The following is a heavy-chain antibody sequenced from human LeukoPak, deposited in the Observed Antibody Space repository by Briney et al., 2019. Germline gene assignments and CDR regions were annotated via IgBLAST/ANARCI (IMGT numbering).Heavy chain of an antibody. J-gene: IGHJ4*02. CDR3: ARSANGGGDY. CDR1: VYIFTGYY. Sequence: TSVKVSCKASVYIFTGYYMHWVGQAPGQGLEWMGWIDPKRGGTDYAQKFQGRVTMTRDTSISTAYMELSRLKSDDTAIYYCARSANGGGDYWGQGTLVTVSS. CDR2: IDPKRGGT. D-gene: IGHD2-8*01. V-gene: IGHV1-2*02.